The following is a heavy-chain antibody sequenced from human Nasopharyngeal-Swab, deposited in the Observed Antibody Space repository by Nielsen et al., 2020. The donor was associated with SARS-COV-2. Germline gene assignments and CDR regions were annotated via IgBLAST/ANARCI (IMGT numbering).Heavy chain of an antibody. CDR3: ARDLSYYGSGSPSY. V-gene: IGHV1-46*01. CDR1: GYTFTSYY. J-gene: IGHJ4*02. D-gene: IGHD3-10*01. Sequence: ASVKVSCKASGYTFTSYYMHWVRQAPGQGLEWMGIINPSGGSTSYAQKFQGRVTMTTDTSTSTAYMELRSLRSDDTAVYYCARDLSYYGSGSPSYWGQGTLVTVSS. CDR2: INPSGGST.